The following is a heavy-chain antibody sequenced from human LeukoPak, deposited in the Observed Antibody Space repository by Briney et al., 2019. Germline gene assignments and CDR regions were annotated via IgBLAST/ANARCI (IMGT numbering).Heavy chain of an antibody. CDR2: IDNGGYT. V-gene: IGHV3-66*01. CDR3: AREYYDISTAYYPTEYFLDY. Sequence: PGGSLRLSCAASGFTISSNYMSWVRQAPGKGLEWLSLIDNGGYTYYADAVKGRFTISRDKSKNTLYFQMNSLRAEDTAVYYCAREYYDISTAYYPTEYFLDYWGQGTLVTVSS. J-gene: IGHJ4*02. CDR1: GFTISSNY. D-gene: IGHD3-9*01.